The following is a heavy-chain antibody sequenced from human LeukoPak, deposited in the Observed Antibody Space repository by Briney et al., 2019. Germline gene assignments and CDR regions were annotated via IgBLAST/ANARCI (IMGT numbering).Heavy chain of an antibody. D-gene: IGHD3-10*01. CDR2: ISGSGGST. J-gene: IGHJ5*02. V-gene: IGHV3-23*01. CDR1: GFTFSSYA. CDR3: AKDRGVHYYGSERGLYNWFDP. Sequence: GGSLRLSCAASGFTFSSYAMNWVRQAPGKGLEWVSAISGSGGSTYYADSVKGRFTISRDNSKNTLYLQLDSLRAEDSAVYYCAKDRGVHYYGSERGLYNWFDPWGQGTLVTVSS.